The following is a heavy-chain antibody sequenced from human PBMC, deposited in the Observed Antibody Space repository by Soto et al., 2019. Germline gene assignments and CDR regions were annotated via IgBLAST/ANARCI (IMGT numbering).Heavy chain of an antibody. D-gene: IGHD3-10*01. Sequence: SETLSLTCAVSSGSISSGNWWSWVRQPPGKGLEWIGEIYHSGSTNYNPSLKSRVTISVDKSKNQFSLKLSSVTAADTAVYYSVRFSGITMVRGVFCFAPGGRGPWLTVSS. CDR1: SGSISSGNW. CDR3: VRFSGITMVRGVFCFAP. V-gene: IGHV4-4*02. CDR2: IYHSGST. J-gene: IGHJ5*02.